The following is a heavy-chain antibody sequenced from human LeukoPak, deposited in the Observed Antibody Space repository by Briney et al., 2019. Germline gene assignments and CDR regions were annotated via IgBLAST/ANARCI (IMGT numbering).Heavy chain of an antibody. CDR3: ARPSEDYDILTGPL. J-gene: IGHJ4*02. V-gene: IGHV3-23*01. Sequence: GGSLRLSCAASGFTFSSYAMSWVRQAPGKGLEWVSAISGSGGTTYYADSVKGRFTISRDNSKNTLYLQMNSLRAEDTAVYYCARPSEDYDILTGPLWGQGTLVTVSS. CDR1: GFTFSSYA. CDR2: ISGSGGTT. D-gene: IGHD3-9*01.